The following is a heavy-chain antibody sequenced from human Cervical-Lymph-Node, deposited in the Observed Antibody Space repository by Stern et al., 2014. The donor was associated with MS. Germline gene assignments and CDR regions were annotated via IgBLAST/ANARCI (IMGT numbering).Heavy chain of an antibody. D-gene: IGHD2-15*01. CDR1: GGSISSSNW. V-gene: IGHV4-4*02. Sequence: QLQLQESGPGLVKPSGTLSLTCAVSGGSISSSNWWSWVRQPPGKGLEWIGEIYHSGSTNYNPSLKSRVTISVDKSKNQFSLKLSSVTAADTAVYYCAKRRYCSGGSCFAGYAFDIWGQGTMVTVSS. J-gene: IGHJ3*02. CDR2: IYHSGST. CDR3: AKRRYCSGGSCFAGYAFDI.